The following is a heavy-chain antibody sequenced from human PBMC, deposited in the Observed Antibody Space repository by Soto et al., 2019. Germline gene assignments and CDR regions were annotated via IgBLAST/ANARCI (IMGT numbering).Heavy chain of an antibody. CDR3: ARRLQWQLRPLDS. J-gene: IGHJ4*02. Sequence: GGSLRLSCEGSGFTFTDYYMTWIRQAPGEGLEWVAYINTLSTAIYYADSVKGRFTISRDNAKNSLYLQMNGLRAEDTATYYCARRLQWQLRPLDSWGRGTLVNVSA. V-gene: IGHV3-11*01. D-gene: IGHD6-19*01. CDR2: INTLSTAI. CDR1: GFTFTDYY.